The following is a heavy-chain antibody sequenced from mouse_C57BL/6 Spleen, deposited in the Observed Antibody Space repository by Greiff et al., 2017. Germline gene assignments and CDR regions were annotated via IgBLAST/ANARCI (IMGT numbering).Heavy chain of an antibody. CDR2: IYPGDGGT. V-gene: IGHV1-82*01. CDR3: ARERMYYYSPWFAY. CDR1: GYAFSSSW. D-gene: IGHD2-4*01. Sequence: QVQLKQSGPELVKPGASVKISCKASGYAFSSSWMNWVKQRPGKGLEWIGRIYPGDGGTNYNGKFKGKATLTADKASSTAYMQLSRLTSEDSAFYFCARERMYYYSPWFAYWGQGTLVTVSA. J-gene: IGHJ3*01.